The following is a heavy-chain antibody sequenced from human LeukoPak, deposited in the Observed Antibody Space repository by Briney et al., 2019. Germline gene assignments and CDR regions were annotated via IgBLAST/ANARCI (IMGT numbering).Heavy chain of an antibody. CDR1: GYTFTSYW. V-gene: IGHV5-51*01. D-gene: IGHD1-14*01. CDR2: IYPGDSDT. CDR3: ARPTGGALFDY. Sequence: PGESLKISCNASGYTFTSYWIGWVRQMPGKDLNCLGIIYPGDSDTRYSPSFQGQVTISADKSISTAYLQWSSLKGSDTAMYYCARPTGGALFDYWGQGTLVTVSS. J-gene: IGHJ4*02.